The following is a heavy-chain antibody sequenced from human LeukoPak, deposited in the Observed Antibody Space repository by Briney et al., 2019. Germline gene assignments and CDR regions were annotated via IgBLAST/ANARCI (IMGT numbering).Heavy chain of an antibody. J-gene: IGHJ4*02. D-gene: IGHD6-19*01. CDR3: ARVSTYSSGWYGIDY. V-gene: IGHV4-59*08. Sequence: SETLSLTCTVSGGSISSYYWSWIRQPPGKGLEWIGYIYYSGSTNYNPSLKSRVTISVDTSKNQFSPKLSSVTAADTAVYYCARVSTYSSGWYGIDYWGQGTLVTVSS. CDR1: GGSISSYY. CDR2: IYYSGST.